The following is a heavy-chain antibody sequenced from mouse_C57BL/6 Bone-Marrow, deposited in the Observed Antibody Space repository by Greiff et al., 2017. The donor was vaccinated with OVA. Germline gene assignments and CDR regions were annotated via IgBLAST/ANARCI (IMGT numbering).Heavy chain of an antibody. CDR2: ISDGGSYT. V-gene: IGHV5-4*03. CDR1: GFTFSSYA. J-gene: IGHJ4*01. Sequence: EVKLMESGGGLVKPGGSLKLSCAASGFTFSSYAMSWVRQTPEKRLEWVATISDGGSYTYYPDNVKGRFTISRDNAKNNLYLQMINLKSEDTAIYYCARGDDNPSYAMDYWGQGTSVTVSS. D-gene: IGHD1-3*01. CDR3: ARGDDNPSYAMDY.